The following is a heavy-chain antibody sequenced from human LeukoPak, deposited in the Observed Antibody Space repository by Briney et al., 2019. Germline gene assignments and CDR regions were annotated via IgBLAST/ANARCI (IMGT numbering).Heavy chain of an antibody. J-gene: IGHJ4*02. V-gene: IGHV4-38-2*02. Sequence: SQTLSLTCTVSGYAISTGYYWGWIRQPPGKGLEWIGSIYTSGSTNYNPSLKSRVTISVDTSKNQFSLKLSSVTAADTAVYYCARESWDVVVGYWGQGTLVTVSS. CDR3: ARESWDVVVGY. CDR1: GYAISTGYY. CDR2: IYTSGST. D-gene: IGHD1-26*01.